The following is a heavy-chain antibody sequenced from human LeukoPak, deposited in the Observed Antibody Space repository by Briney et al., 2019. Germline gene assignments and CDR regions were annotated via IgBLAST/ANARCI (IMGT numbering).Heavy chain of an antibody. Sequence: PGGSLRLSCAASGFTVSSNYMSWVRQAPGKGLEWVSIIYSGGTTYYAESVKGRFTISRDNSKNTVYLQMNSLRAEDTAVYYCARDIGTVSTAWDSWGQGTLVTVS. CDR3: ARDIGTVSTAWDS. D-gene: IGHD4-11*01. CDR2: IYSGGTT. V-gene: IGHV3-53*01. CDR1: GFTVSSNY. J-gene: IGHJ4*02.